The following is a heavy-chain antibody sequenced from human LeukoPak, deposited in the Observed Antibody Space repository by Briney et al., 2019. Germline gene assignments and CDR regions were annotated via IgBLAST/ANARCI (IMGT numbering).Heavy chain of an antibody. CDR1: SDSISSGVYY. CDR3: ARGVRWLQLSSFDY. D-gene: IGHD5-24*01. CDR2: IYYSGST. V-gene: IGHV4-31*03. J-gene: IGHJ4*02. Sequence: SQTLSLTCPVSSDSISSGVYYWSWIRQHPGKGLEWIGYIYYSGSTYYNPSLKSRVTISVDTSKNQFSLRLSSVTAADTAVYYCARGVRWLQLSSFDYWGQGTLVTVSS.